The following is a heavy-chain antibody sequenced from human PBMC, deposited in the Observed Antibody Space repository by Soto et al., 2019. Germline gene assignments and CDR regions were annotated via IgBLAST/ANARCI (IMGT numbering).Heavy chain of an antibody. Sequence: GGSLRLSCVASGFTFSSYSMNWVRQAPGKGLEWVSYISSSSSTIYYADSVKGRFTISRDNAKNSLYLQMNSLRAEDTAVYYCARDRGGIVVVVAALHAFDIWGQGTMVTVSS. D-gene: IGHD2-15*01. J-gene: IGHJ3*02. CDR3: ARDRGGIVVVVAALHAFDI. CDR2: ISSSSSTI. V-gene: IGHV3-48*04. CDR1: GFTFSSYS.